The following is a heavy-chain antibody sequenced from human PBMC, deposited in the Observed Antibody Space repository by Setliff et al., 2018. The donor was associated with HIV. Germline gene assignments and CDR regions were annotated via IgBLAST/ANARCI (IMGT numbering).Heavy chain of an antibody. Sequence: ASVKVSCKASGYTFTSYDINWVRQAPGQGLEWMGWISAYNGHTNYAQKFQGRVTMTIDTSTSTAYTELRSLRSDDTAVYYCARDVPTYCSSINCYDTMNQNWFDPWGQGTLVTVSS. V-gene: IGHV1-18*01. CDR2: ISAYNGHT. CDR1: GYTFTSYD. J-gene: IGHJ5*02. D-gene: IGHD2-2*01. CDR3: ARDVPTYCSSINCYDTMNQNWFDP.